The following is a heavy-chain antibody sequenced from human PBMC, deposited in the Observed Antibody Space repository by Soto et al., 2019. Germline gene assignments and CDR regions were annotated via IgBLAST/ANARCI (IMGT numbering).Heavy chain of an antibody. CDR2: IYYSGST. CDR3: ARTRYYDFWSGYFNWFDP. D-gene: IGHD3-3*01. V-gene: IGHV4-31*03. J-gene: IGHJ5*02. CDR1: GGSISSGGYY. Sequence: PSETLSLTCTVSGGSISSGGYYWSWIRQHPGKGLEWIGYIYYSGSTYYNPSLKSRVTISVDTSKNQFSLKLSSVTAADTALYYCARTRYYDFWSGYFNWFDPWGQGTLVTVSS.